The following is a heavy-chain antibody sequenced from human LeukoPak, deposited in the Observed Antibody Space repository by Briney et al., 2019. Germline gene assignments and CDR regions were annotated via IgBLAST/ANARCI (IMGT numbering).Heavy chain of an antibody. J-gene: IGHJ5*02. Sequence: SETLSLTCAVYGGSFSGYYWGWIRQPPGKGLEWIGEINHSGSTNYNPSLKSRVTISVDTSKNQFSLKLSSVTAADTAVYYCARGGEENWFDPWGQGTLVTVSS. CDR2: INHSGST. V-gene: IGHV4-34*01. CDR1: GGSFSGYY. CDR3: ARGGEENWFDP.